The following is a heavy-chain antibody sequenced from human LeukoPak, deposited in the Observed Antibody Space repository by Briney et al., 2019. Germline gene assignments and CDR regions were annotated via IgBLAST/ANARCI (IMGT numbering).Heavy chain of an antibody. D-gene: IGHD3-10*01. CDR2: IYPGDSDT. V-gene: IGHV5-51*01. CDR1: GYSFNTYW. Sequence: GESLKISCKGAGYSFNTYWIGWVRQMPGKGLEWMGIIYPGDSDTRYSPSFQDQVTISADKSISTAYLQWSSLKASDTAMYYCATKKVVAFGAFDIWGQGTMVTVSS. CDR3: ATKKVVAFGAFDI. J-gene: IGHJ3*02.